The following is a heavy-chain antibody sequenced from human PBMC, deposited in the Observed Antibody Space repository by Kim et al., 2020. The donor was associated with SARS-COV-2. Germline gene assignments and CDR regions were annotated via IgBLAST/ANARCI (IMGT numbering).Heavy chain of an antibody. V-gene: IGHV4-59*09. CDR2: ST. D-gene: IGHD1-7*01. CDR3: ARGELGAFDI. J-gene: IGHJ3*02. Sequence: STNYNPSLKSRVTISVDTSKNQFSLKLSSVTAADTAVYYCARGELGAFDIWGQGTMVTVSS.